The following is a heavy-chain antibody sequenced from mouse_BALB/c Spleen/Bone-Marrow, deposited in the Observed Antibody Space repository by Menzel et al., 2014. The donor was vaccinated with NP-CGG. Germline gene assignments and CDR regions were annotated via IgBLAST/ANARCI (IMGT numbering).Heavy chain of an antibody. V-gene: IGHV1-37*01. CDR1: GYPFTDYF. J-gene: IGHJ2*01. D-gene: IGHD2-3*01. Sequence: VQLKESGPELVKPGASVKISCKASGYPFTDYFMNWVKQSQGKSLEWVGRINPYNGDTFYNQKFKGKATLTVDKSSSTAHMELLSLTSEDSAVYYCGRGKDGYYSFDYWGQGTTLTVSS. CDR2: INPYNGDT. CDR3: GRGKDGYYSFDY.